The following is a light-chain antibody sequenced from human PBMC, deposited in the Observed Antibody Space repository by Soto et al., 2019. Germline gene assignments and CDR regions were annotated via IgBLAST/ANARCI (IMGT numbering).Light chain of an antibody. V-gene: IGKV1-39*01. Sequence: DIQMTQSPSSLSASVGDRVIITCRASQTIRNSLNWYQQKPGKAPKLLIYGASSLQSGVPSRFSGSGSGTDFTLTISSLQPEDYATYYCQHAYSFGGGNKVEI. CDR2: GAS. CDR1: QTIRNS. J-gene: IGKJ4*01. CDR3: QHAYS.